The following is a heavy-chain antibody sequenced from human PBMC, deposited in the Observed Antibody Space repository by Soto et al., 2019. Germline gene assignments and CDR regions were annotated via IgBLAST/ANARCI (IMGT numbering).Heavy chain of an antibody. CDR2: IYYSGST. D-gene: IGHD3-10*01. J-gene: IGHJ6*02. CDR3: ARLHGSGGGYYYYGMDV. Sequence: QVQLQESGPGLVKPSETLSLTYTVSGGSISSYYWSWIRQPPGKGLEWIGYIYYSGSTNYNPSLKSRVTISVDTSKNQFSLKLSSVTAADTAVYYCARLHGSGGGYYYYGMDVWGQGTTVTVSS. V-gene: IGHV4-59*01. CDR1: GGSISSYY.